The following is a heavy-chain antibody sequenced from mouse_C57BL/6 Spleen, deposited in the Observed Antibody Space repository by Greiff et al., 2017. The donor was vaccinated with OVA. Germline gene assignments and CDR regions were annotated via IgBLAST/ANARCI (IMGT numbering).Heavy chain of an antibody. CDR3: ARDRSYGSRGWYFDV. Sequence: EVKVVESGGGLVKPGGSLKLSCAASGFTFSSYAMSWVRQTPEKRLEWVATISDGGSYTYYPDNVKGRFTISRDNAKNNLYLQMSHLKSEDTAMYYCARDRSYGSRGWYFDVWGTGTTVTVSS. CDR2: ISDGGSYT. CDR1: GFTFSSYA. V-gene: IGHV5-4*01. D-gene: IGHD1-1*01. J-gene: IGHJ1*03.